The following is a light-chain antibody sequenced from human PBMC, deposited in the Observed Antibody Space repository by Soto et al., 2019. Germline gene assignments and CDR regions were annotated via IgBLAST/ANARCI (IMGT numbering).Light chain of an antibody. Sequence: QSALTQPASVSGSPGQSITISCTGTSSDVGGYNYVSWYQQYPGKAPKLMIYDVSNRPSGVSNRFSGSKSGNTASLTISGLQAEDEADYYCNSYTSSSTYVFGTGPKLTVL. CDR1: SSDVGGYNY. J-gene: IGLJ1*01. CDR3: NSYTSSSTYV. V-gene: IGLV2-14*01. CDR2: DVS.